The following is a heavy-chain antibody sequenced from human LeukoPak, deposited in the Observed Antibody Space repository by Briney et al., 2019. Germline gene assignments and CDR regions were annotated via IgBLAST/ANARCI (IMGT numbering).Heavy chain of an antibody. Sequence: SETLSLTCTVSGGSISSYYWSWIRQPPGKGLEWIGYISYSGSTNYNPSLKSRVTMSVDTSKNQFSLKLSSVTAADTAVYYCARFGADGSSFDYWGQGTLVTVSS. CDR1: GGSISSYY. CDR2: ISYSGST. J-gene: IGHJ4*02. CDR3: ARFGADGSSFDY. V-gene: IGHV4-59*12. D-gene: IGHD3-10*01.